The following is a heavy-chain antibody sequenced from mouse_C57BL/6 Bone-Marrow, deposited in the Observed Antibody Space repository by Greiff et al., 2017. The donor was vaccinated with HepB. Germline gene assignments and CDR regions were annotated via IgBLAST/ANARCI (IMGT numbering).Heavy chain of an antibody. CDR2: IFPGSGST. D-gene: IGHD2-1*01. J-gene: IGHJ1*03. Sequence: VQVVESGPELVKPGASVKISCKASGYTFTDYYINWVKQRPGQGLEWIGWIFPGSGSTYYNEKFKGKATLTVDKSSSTAYMLLSSLTSEDSAVYFCARKGGNYGDWYFDVWGTGTTVTVSS. CDR1: GYTFTDYY. V-gene: IGHV1-75*01. CDR3: ARKGGNYGDWYFDV.